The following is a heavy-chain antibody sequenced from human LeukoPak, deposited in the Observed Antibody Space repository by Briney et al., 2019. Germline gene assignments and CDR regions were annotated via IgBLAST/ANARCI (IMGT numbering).Heavy chain of an antibody. CDR3: AKDISAGDGGWSYYFDY. V-gene: IGHV3-9*01. CDR2: ISWNSGSI. J-gene: IGHJ4*02. Sequence: GGSLRLSCAASGFTFDDYAMHWVRQAPGKGLEWVSGISWNSGSIGYADSVKGRFTISRDNAKNSLYLQMNSLRAEDTALYYCAKDISAGDGGWSYYFDYWGQGTLVTVSP. D-gene: IGHD6-19*01. CDR1: GFTFDDYA.